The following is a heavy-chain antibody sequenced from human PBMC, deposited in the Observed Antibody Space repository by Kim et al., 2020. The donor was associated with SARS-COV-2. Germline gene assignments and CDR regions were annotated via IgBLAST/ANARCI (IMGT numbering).Heavy chain of an antibody. Sequence: YGDSVKGRFTISRDNAKNTLYLQMNSLRAEDTAIYYCAKDRYGSGKSGMDVWGQGTAVTVSS. CDR3: AKDRYGSGKSGMDV. V-gene: IGHV3-23*01. J-gene: IGHJ6*02. D-gene: IGHD3-10*01.